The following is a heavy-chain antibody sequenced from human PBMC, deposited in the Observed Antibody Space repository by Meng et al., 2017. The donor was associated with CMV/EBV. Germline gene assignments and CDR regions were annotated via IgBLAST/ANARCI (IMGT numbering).Heavy chain of an antibody. CDR1: GGSISSSSYY. D-gene: IGHD3-16*02. CDR2: IYYSGST. CDR3: ARHSSMRLSCWFDP. Sequence: GSLRLSCTVSGGSISSSSYYWGWIRQPPGKGLEWIGSIYYSGSTYYIPSLKSRVTISVDTSKNQFSLKLSSVTAADTAVYYCARHSSMRLSCWFDPWGQGTLVTVSS. V-gene: IGHV4-39*01. J-gene: IGHJ5*02.